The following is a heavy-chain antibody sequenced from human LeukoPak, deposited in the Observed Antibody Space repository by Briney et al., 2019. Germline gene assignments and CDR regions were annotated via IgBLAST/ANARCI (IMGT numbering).Heavy chain of an antibody. CDR2: ISNSGSSM. D-gene: IGHD1-26*01. J-gene: IGHJ4*02. Sequence: PGGSLRLSCTTSGFTFSTYGMNWVRQAPGKGLEWVSYISNSGSSMYYANSVKGRFTISRDNAKNSLYLQMNSLRAEDTAVYYCARGGADDYWGQGTLVTVSS. V-gene: IGHV3-48*03. CDR1: GFTFSTYG. CDR3: ARGGADDY.